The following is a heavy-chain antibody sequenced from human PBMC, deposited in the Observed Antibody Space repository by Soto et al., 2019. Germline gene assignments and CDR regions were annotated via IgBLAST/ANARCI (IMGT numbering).Heavy chain of an antibody. CDR1: GGSFSGYY. CDR3: ARDRGQQLVQREGYFDY. CDR2: INHSGST. J-gene: IGHJ4*02. V-gene: IGHV4-34*01. Sequence: SETLSLTCAVYGGSFSGYYWSWIRQPPGKGLEWIGEINHSGSTNYNPSLKSRVTISVDTSKNQFSLKLSSVTAADTAVYYCARDRGQQLVQREGYFDYWGQGTLVTVSS. D-gene: IGHD6-13*01.